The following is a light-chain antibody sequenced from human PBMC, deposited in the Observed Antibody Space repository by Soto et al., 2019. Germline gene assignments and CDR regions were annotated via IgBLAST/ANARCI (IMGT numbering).Light chain of an antibody. Sequence: EIVMTQSPATLSVSPGERATLSCRASQSVSINLAWYQRKPGQAPRLLIYGASTRATGIPARFSGSGSGTEFTLTISSLQSEDFAVYYCQHYNNWPPWTFGQGTKVEIK. CDR1: QSVSIN. J-gene: IGKJ1*01. V-gene: IGKV3-15*01. CDR3: QHYNNWPPWT. CDR2: GAS.